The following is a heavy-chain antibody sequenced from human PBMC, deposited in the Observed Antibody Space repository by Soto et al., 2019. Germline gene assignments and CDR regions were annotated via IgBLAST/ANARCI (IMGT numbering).Heavy chain of an antibody. CDR2: LNDSGGIT. CDR3: ARNSLGYCSGGNCYSSWYFDL. Sequence: EVHLLESGGGLVQPGGSLRLSCSASGFTFNNYAMSWVRQAPGKGLEWVSGLNDSGGITYYADSVKGRFTISRDNSKNTLHLQMNSLRAEDTAIYYCARNSLGYCSGGNCYSSWYFDLWGRGTLVTVSS. CDR1: GFTFNNYA. V-gene: IGHV3-23*01. D-gene: IGHD2-15*01. J-gene: IGHJ2*01.